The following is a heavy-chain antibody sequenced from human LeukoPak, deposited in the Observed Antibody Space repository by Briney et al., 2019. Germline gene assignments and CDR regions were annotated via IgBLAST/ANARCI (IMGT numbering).Heavy chain of an antibody. CDR1: GGSLSSYY. CDR2: IYYSGST. J-gene: IGHJ6*02. D-gene: IGHD6-19*01. V-gene: IGHV4-59*01. CDR3: ARDRGIAVAGPYPYYYGMDV. Sequence: PSETLSLTCTVSGGSLSSYYWSWIRQPPGKGLEWIGYIYYSGSTNYNPSLKSRVTISVDTSKNQFSLKLSSVTAADTAVYYCARDRGIAVAGPYPYYYGMDVWGQATTVTVSS.